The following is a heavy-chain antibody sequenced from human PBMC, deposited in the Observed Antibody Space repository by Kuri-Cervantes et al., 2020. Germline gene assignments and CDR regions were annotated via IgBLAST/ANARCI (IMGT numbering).Heavy chain of an antibody. CDR1: GGSISSYY. J-gene: IGHJ4*02. CDR3: ARGGRWGAVAVPYYFDY. CDR2: IYYSGST. Sequence: GSLRLSCTVSGGSISSYYWSWIRQPPGKGLEWIGYIYYSGSTNYNPSLKSRVTISVDTSKNQFSLKLSSVTAADTAVYYCARGGRWGAVAVPYYFDYWGQGTLVTVSS. D-gene: IGHD6-19*01. V-gene: IGHV4-59*12.